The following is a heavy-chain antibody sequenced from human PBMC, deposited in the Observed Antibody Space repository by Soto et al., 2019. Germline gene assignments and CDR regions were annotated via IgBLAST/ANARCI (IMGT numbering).Heavy chain of an antibody. CDR1: GGSISSRGYS. Sequence: SETLSLTCAVSGGSISSRGYSWSWIRQPPGKGLDWIGYIYHSGSTYYNPSLKSRVTISVDRSKNQFSLKLSSVTAADTAVYYCARGVKDYYGMDVWGQGTTVTVSS. D-gene: IGHD3-10*01. CDR2: IYHSGST. V-gene: IGHV4-30-2*01. CDR3: ARGVKDYYGMDV. J-gene: IGHJ6*02.